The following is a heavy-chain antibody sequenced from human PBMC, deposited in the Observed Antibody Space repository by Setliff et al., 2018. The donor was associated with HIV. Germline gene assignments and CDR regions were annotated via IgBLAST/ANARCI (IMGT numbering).Heavy chain of an antibody. J-gene: IGHJ4*02. V-gene: IGHV4-61*02. D-gene: IGHD5-18*01. CDR2: IYTSGNT. Sequence: PSETLSLTCTVSGGSISSGSYYWSWIRQPAGKGLEWIGRIYTSGNTNYNPSLKSRVTMSVDTSKNQFSLRLSSVTAADTAVYYCARDQKGYSYGYFDSWGQGTLVTVSS. CDR1: GGSISSGSYY. CDR3: ARDQKGYSYGYFDS.